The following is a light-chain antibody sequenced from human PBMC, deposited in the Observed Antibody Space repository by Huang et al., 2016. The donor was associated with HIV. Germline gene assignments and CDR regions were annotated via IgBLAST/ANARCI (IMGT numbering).Light chain of an antibody. CDR1: QDINTY. J-gene: IGKJ1*01. V-gene: IGKV1-8*01. CDR3: QQYYSFPLT. CDR2: ATS. Sequence: AIRITQSPSSLSVSTGDKVSITCRASQDINTYLAWYQQKPGKPPSLLIYATSTLQSGVPSRFSGSGSGTDFTLTITHLQSEDFATYYCQQYYSFPLTFGQGSQVEV.